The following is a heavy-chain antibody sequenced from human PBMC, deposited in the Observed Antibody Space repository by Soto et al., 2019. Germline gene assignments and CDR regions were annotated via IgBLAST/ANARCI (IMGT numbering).Heavy chain of an antibody. Sequence: GGSLRLSCAASGFTFSSYAMSWVRQAPGKGLEWISAISGSGGSTYYADSVKGRFTISRDNSKNTLYLQMNSLRAEDTAVYYCAKNRGISGWYLDYWGQGTLVTVSS. D-gene: IGHD6-19*01. CDR3: AKNRGISGWYLDY. J-gene: IGHJ4*02. CDR2: ISGSGGST. CDR1: GFTFSSYA. V-gene: IGHV3-23*01.